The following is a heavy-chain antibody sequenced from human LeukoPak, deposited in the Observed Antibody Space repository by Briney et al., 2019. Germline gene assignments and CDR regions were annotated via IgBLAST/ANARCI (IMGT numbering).Heavy chain of an antibody. Sequence: ASVKVSCKASGYTFTSYGISWVRQAPGQGLEWMGWISAYNGNTNNAQKLQGRVTMTTDTSTSTAYMELRSLRSDDTAVYYCARDVGCSSTSCYAHFDYWGQGTLVTVSS. D-gene: IGHD2-2*01. V-gene: IGHV1-18*04. CDR1: GYTFTSYG. CDR2: ISAYNGNT. CDR3: ARDVGCSSTSCYAHFDY. J-gene: IGHJ4*02.